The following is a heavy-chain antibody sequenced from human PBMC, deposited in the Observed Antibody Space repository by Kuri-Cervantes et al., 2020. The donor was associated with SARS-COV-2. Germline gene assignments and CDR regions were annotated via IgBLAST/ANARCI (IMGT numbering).Heavy chain of an antibody. D-gene: IGHD4-23*01. J-gene: IGHJ4*02. CDR2: INHSGST. CDR1: GESFSGYY. CDR3: ARDLGGSNYGGGDY. V-gene: IGHV4-34*01. Sequence: SETLSLTCAFYGESFSGYYWSWIRQPPGKELEWIGEINHSGSTNYNPSLKSRVTISVDTSKNQFSLELSSVTAADTAVYYCARDLGGSNYGGGDYWGQGTLVTVSS.